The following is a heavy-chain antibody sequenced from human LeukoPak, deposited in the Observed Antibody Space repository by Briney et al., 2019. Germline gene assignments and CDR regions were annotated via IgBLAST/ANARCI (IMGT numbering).Heavy chain of an antibody. CDR3: ARAPSSIADRIPFDY. CDR2: ISSSSSYI. V-gene: IGHV3-21*01. CDR1: GFTFSSYS. Sequence: GGSLRLSCAASGFTFSSYSMNWVRQAPGKGLEWVSSISSSSSYIYYADSVKGRFTISRDNAKNSLYLQMNSLRAEDTAVYYCARAPSSIADRIPFDYWGQGTLVTVSS. J-gene: IGHJ4*02. D-gene: IGHD6-6*01.